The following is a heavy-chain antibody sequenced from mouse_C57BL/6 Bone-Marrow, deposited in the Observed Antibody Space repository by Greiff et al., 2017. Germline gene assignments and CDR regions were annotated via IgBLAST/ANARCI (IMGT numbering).Heavy chain of an antibody. D-gene: IGHD1-1*01. J-gene: IGHJ1*03. CDR3: ARRNYYGSSLPYFDV. CDR2: ISSGGSYT. Sequence: EVQGVESGGDLVKPGGSLKLSCAASGFTFSSYGMSWVRQTPDKRLEWVATISSGGSYTYYPDSVKGRFTISRDNAKNTLYLQMSSLKSEDTAMYYCARRNYYGSSLPYFDVWGTGTTVTVSS. V-gene: IGHV5-6*01. CDR1: GFTFSSYG.